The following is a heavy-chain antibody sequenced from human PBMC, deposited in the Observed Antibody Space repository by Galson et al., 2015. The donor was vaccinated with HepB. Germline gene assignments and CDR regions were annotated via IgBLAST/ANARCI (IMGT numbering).Heavy chain of an antibody. J-gene: IGHJ3*02. CDR1: GGSVSSGSYY. Sequence: ETLSLTCTVSGGSVSSGSYYWSWIRQPPGKGLEWIGYIYYSGSTNYNPSLKSRVTISVDTSKNQFSLKLSSVTAADTAVYYCARTIATKRATRAFDIWGQGTMVTVSS. CDR2: IYYSGST. V-gene: IGHV4-61*01. D-gene: IGHD1-26*01. CDR3: ARTIATKRATRAFDI.